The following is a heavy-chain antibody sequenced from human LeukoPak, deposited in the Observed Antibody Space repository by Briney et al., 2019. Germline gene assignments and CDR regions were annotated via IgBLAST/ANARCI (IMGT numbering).Heavy chain of an antibody. V-gene: IGHV1-2*02. Sequence: ASVKVSCKASGYTFTGYYMHWVRQAPGQGLECMGWINPNSGGTNYAQKFQGRVTMTRDTSISKAYMELSRLRSDDTAVYYCARESGLSYCGGDCYNWFDPWGQGTLVTVSS. D-gene: IGHD2-21*02. CDR2: INPNSGGT. J-gene: IGHJ5*02. CDR1: GYTFTGYY. CDR3: ARESGLSYCGGDCYNWFDP.